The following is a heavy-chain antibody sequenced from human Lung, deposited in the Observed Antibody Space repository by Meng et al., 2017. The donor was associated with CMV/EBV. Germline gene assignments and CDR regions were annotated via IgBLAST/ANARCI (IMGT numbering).Heavy chain of an antibody. CDR3: IWNDLGDY. D-gene: IGHD1-1*01. J-gene: IGHJ4*02. V-gene: IGHV3-15*01. CDR1: AFTFSNAW. CDR2: IKSKTDGETA. Sequence: VEAGGDLVKAGGSLRLSCAGFAFTFSNAWMSWVRQAPGKGLECVGRIKSKTDGETADYNAPVKGRFTISRDDSKNTLYLQMNSLKTEDTAIYYCIWNDLGDYWGQGTLVTVSS.